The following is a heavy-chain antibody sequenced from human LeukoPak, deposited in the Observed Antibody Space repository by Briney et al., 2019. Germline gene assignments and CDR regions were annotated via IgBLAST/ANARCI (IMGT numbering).Heavy chain of an antibody. CDR1: GFTVSSNY. Sequence: GGSLRLSCAASGFTVSSNYMSWVRQAPGKGLEWVSVIYSGGSTYYADSVKGRFTISRDNSKNTLYLQMNSLRAEDTAVYYCASQYSNYKGTDYWGQGTLVTVSS. CDR2: IYSGGST. CDR3: ASQYSNYKGTDY. J-gene: IGHJ4*02. V-gene: IGHV3-66*04. D-gene: IGHD4-11*01.